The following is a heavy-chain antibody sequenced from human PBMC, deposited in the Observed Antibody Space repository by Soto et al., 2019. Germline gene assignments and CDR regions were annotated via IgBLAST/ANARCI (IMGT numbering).Heavy chain of an antibody. Sequence: QITLKESGPTLVRPTQTLTLTCTFSGFSLSSTGVGVGWIRQPPGKALEWLALIYWDDDKRYSPSLKSRLTITKDTSKNQVVLTMTNMDPVDTGTYYCAAAPYCSGPYCPGAYYDGMDVWGQRTTVTVSS. CDR3: AAAPYCSGPYCPGAYYDGMDV. CDR1: GFSLSSTGVG. D-gene: IGHD2-15*01. CDR2: IYWDDDK. J-gene: IGHJ6*02. V-gene: IGHV2-5*02.